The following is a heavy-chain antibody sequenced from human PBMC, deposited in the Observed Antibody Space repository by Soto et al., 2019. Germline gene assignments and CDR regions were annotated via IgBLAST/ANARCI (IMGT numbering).Heavy chain of an antibody. D-gene: IGHD3-9*01. CDR3: ARDSLLRYFDWLQTYYYYYYGMDV. J-gene: IGHJ6*02. Sequence: ASVKVSCKAPGYTFTSYGIHWVRQAPGQRLEWMGWINAANGDTKYSPKFQGRVTMTRDTSTSTVYMELSSPRSEDTAVYYCARDSLLRYFDWLQTYYYYYYGMDVWGQGTTVTVSS. V-gene: IGHV1-3*01. CDR1: GYTFTSYG. CDR2: INAANGDT.